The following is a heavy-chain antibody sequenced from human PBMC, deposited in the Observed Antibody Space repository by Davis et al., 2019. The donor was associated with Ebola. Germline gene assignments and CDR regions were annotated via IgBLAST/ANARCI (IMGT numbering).Heavy chain of an antibody. Sequence: PGGSLRLSCATSGLTFSNFGMSWVRQAPGKGLEWVATIKKDGVQKFYVDSVKGRFTISRDNAKNSLYLQMNSLRAEDTAVYYCAREGSKRWLQFLNWGQGTLVTVSS. CDR2: IKKDGVQK. J-gene: IGHJ4*02. CDR3: AREGSKRWLQFLN. CDR1: GLTFSNFG. D-gene: IGHD5-24*01. V-gene: IGHV3-7*01.